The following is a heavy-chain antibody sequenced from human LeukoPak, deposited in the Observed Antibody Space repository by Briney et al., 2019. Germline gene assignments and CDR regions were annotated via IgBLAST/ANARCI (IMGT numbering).Heavy chain of an antibody. CDR2: IYYSGST. CDR3: ARFDYDSAGYFDY. Sequence: PSETLSLTCTVSGGSMSSYYWSWIRQPPGKGLEWIGYIYYSGSTNYNPSLKSRVTISVDTSKNQFSLKLSSVTAADTAVYYCARFDYDSAGYFDYWGQGTLVTVSS. V-gene: IGHV4-59*01. D-gene: IGHD3-22*01. J-gene: IGHJ4*02. CDR1: GGSMSSYY.